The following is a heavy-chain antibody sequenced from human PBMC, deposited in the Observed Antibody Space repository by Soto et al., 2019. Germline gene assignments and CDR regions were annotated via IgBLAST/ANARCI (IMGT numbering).Heavy chain of an antibody. D-gene: IGHD1-26*01. Sequence: ASVKVSCKTSGYAFPHYVVNWVRQAPGHGLEWMGFSTHTGNTNYAQNFQGRVVLTTDTSTSTAYMEVTSLRSDDTAVYYCARSGEHPLDYWGQGTPVTVSS. CDR3: ARSGEHPLDY. J-gene: IGHJ4*02. CDR2: STHTGNT. V-gene: IGHV1-18*01. CDR1: GYAFPHYV.